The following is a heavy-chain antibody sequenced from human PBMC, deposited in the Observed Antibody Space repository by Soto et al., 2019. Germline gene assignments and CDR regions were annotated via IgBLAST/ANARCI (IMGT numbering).Heavy chain of an antibody. CDR2: ISSSGSTI. D-gene: IGHD2-15*01. Sequence: GGSLRLSCAASGFTFSDYYMSWIRQAPGKGLEWVSYISSSGSTIYYADSVKGRFTISRDNAKNSLYLQMNSLRAEDTAVYYCARAQGIVVVVAHAFDIWGQGTMVTVSS. J-gene: IGHJ3*02. V-gene: IGHV3-11*01. CDR1: GFTFSDYY. CDR3: ARAQGIVVVVAHAFDI.